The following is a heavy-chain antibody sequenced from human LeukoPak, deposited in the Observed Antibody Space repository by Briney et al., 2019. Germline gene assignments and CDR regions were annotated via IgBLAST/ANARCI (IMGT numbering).Heavy chain of an antibody. Sequence: GGSLRLSCAASGFTVSSNYMSWVRQAPGKGLEWVSVIYSGGSTYYADSVKGRFTISRDNSKNTLYLQMNSLRAEDTAVYYCANPMRLMTPTDYWGQGTLVTVSS. J-gene: IGHJ4*02. D-gene: IGHD3-16*01. CDR3: ANPMRLMTPTDY. CDR2: IYSGGST. CDR1: GFTVSSNY. V-gene: IGHV3-53*01.